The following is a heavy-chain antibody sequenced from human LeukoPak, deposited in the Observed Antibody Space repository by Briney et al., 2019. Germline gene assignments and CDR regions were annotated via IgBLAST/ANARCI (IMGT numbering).Heavy chain of an antibody. CDR2: ISSSGYTI. Sequence: LRLSCAASGSIFSDYYITWIRQAPGKGLEWVSYISSSGYTIYYADSVKGRFTISRDNTKNSLYLQMNSLRAGDTAVYYCARDRGLGMDVWGQGTTVTVSS. D-gene: IGHD6-25*01. CDR1: GSIFSDYY. V-gene: IGHV3-11*01. CDR3: ARDRGLGMDV. J-gene: IGHJ6*02.